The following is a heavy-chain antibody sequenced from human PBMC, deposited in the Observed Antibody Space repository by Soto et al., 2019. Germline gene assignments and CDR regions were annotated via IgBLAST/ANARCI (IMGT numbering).Heavy chain of an antibody. Sequence: GASVKVSCKASGYTFTSYGISWVRQAPGQGLEWMGWISAYNGNTNYAQKLQGRVTMTTDTSTSTAYMELRSLRSDDTAVYYCARDASTYYYDSSGNFDYWGQGTLVTVYS. D-gene: IGHD3-22*01. J-gene: IGHJ4*02. CDR2: ISAYNGNT. CDR1: GYTFTSYG. V-gene: IGHV1-18*01. CDR3: ARDASTYYYDSSGNFDY.